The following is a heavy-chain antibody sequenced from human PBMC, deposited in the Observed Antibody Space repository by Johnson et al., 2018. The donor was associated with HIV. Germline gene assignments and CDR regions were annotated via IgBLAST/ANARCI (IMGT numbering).Heavy chain of an antibody. CDR2: ISYDGSNK. CDR1: GFTVSSNY. V-gene: IGHV3-30-3*01. D-gene: IGHD5-12*01. J-gene: IGHJ3*02. CDR3: AKWILTNDAFDI. Sequence: QVQLVESGGGLIQPGGSLRLSCAASGFTVSSNYMSWVRQAPGKGLEWVAVISYDGSNKYYADSVKGRFTISRDNAKNTLNLQMNSLRADDTAMYYCAKWILTNDAFDIWGQGTMVTVSP.